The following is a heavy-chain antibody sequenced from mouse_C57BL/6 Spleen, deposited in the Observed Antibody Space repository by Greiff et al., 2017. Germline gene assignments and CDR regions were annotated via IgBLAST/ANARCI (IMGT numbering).Heavy chain of an antibody. Sequence: VKLMESGAELARPGASVKLSCKASGYTFTSYGISWVKQRTGQGLEWIGEIYPRSGNTYYNEKVKGKATLTADKSSSTAYMELRSLTSEDSAVYFCARGGSSYGDYWGQGTTLTVSS. V-gene: IGHV1-81*01. D-gene: IGHD1-1*01. CDR1: GYTFTSYG. J-gene: IGHJ2*01. CDR3: ARGGSSYGDY. CDR2: IYPRSGNT.